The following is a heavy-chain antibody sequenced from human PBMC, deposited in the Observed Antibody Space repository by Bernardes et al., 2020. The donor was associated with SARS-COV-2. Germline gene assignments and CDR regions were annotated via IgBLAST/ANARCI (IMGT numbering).Heavy chain of an antibody. D-gene: IGHD5-12*01. CDR3: AKDIGDGYNYRGPDSY. Sequence: GWSLRLSCAASGFTFDDYAMHWVRQAPGKGLEWVSGISWNSGSIGYADSVKGRFTISRDNAKNSLYLQMNSLRAEDTALYYCAKDIGDGYNYRGPDSYWGQGTLVTVSS. CDR1: GFTFDDYA. J-gene: IGHJ4*02. CDR2: ISWNSGSI. V-gene: IGHV3-9*01.